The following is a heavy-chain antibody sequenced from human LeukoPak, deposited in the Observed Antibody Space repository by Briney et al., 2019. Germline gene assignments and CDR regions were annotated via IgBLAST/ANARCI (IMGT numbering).Heavy chain of an antibody. Sequence: GESLRLSCAASGFTFSRYGMHWVRQAPGKGLEWVAVISYDGSNKYYVDSVKGRFTISKDNSKNTLYLQMNSLRAEDTAVYYCAKDRDILTGYLDYWGQGTLVTVSS. D-gene: IGHD3-9*01. CDR1: GFTFSRYG. J-gene: IGHJ4*02. CDR2: ISYDGSNK. CDR3: AKDRDILTGYLDY. V-gene: IGHV3-30*18.